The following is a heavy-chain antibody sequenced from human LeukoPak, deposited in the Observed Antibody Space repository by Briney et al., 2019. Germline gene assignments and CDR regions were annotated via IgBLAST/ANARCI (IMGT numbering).Heavy chain of an antibody. CDR3: ARDPRDYVWGSPFDY. Sequence: LVASVKVSCKASGYTFTSYYMHWVRQAPGQGLEWMGIINPSGGSTSYAQKFQGRVTMTRDTSTSTVYMELSSLRSEDTAVYYCARDPRDYVWGSPFDYWGQGTLVTVSS. CDR2: INPSGGST. V-gene: IGHV1-46*01. J-gene: IGHJ4*02. D-gene: IGHD3-16*01. CDR1: GYTFTSYY.